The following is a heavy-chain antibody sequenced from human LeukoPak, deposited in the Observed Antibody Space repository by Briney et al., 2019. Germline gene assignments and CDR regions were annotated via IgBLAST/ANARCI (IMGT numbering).Heavy chain of an antibody. V-gene: IGHV1-2*02. Sequence: ASVRVSCKASGYTFTGYYMHWVRQAPGQGLEWMGWINPNSGGTNYAQKFQGRVTMARDTSISTAYMELSRLRSDDTAVYYCARDWNPFIAPRTGWFDPWGQGTLVTVSS. D-gene: IGHD1-1*01. CDR3: ARDWNPFIAPRTGWFDP. CDR1: GYTFTGYY. J-gene: IGHJ5*02. CDR2: INPNSGGT.